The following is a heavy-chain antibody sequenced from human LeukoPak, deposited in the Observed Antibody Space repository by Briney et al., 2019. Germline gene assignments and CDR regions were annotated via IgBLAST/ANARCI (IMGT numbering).Heavy chain of an antibody. CDR2: ISDGGTIT. Sequence: PGGSLRLSCAASGFTFSDYGMTWVRQAPGKGLEWVSTISDGGTITYYADSVKGRFTISRDNSKDTLFLQMSSLRADDTAVYYCAKSRGSGSNMARGVNFDYWGQGTLVTVSS. J-gene: IGHJ4*02. CDR1: GFTFSDYG. V-gene: IGHV3-23*01. D-gene: IGHD3-10*01. CDR3: AKSRGSGSNMARGVNFDY.